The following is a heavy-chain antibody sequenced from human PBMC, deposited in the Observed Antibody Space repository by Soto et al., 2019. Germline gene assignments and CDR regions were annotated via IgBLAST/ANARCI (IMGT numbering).Heavy chain of an antibody. CDR2: LYTSGSI. J-gene: IGHJ5*02. CDR1: GDSIRSYS. D-gene: IGHD2-15*01. Sequence: SETLSLTCSVSGDSIRSYSWSWLRQPAGKELEWIGRLYTSGSINHNPSLRSRVTMSLETSKNQFSLKLTSVTAADTAVYYCATDTSECSGGNCYSPHWFDTWGQGTLVTVSS. V-gene: IGHV4-4*07. CDR3: ATDTSECSGGNCYSPHWFDT.